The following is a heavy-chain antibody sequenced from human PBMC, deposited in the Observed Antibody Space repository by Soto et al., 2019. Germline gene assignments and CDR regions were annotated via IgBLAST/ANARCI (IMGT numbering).Heavy chain of an antibody. V-gene: IGHV4-39*01. CDR2: IYYSGST. Sequence: SETLSLTCTVSGGSISSSSYYWGWIRQPPGKGLEWIGSIYYSGSTYYNPSLKSRVTISVDTSKNQFSLKLSSVTAADTAVYYCARNPNPSGQYRLQWLALEGWSGSYGMDVWGQGTTVTVSS. J-gene: IGHJ6*02. CDR1: GGSISSSSYY. CDR3: ARNPNPSGQYRLQWLALEGWSGSYGMDV. D-gene: IGHD6-19*01.